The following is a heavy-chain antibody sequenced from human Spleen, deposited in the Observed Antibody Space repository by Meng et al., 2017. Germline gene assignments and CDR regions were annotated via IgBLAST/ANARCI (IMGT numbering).Heavy chain of an antibody. V-gene: IGHV4-4*02. Sequence: VQESGPGLVKPSQTLSLTCAVSGGSISSSNWWTWVRLPPGKGLEWIGEIYPSGSTNYNPSLKSRVTISVDKSKNQFSLKLSSVTAADTAVYYCAKVHSNSPYFDYWGQGTLVTVSS. D-gene: IGHD6-6*01. J-gene: IGHJ4*02. CDR1: GGSISSSNW. CDR3: AKVHSNSPYFDY. CDR2: IYPSGST.